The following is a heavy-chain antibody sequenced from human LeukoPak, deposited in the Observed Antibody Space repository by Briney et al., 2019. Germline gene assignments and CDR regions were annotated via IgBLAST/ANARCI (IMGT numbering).Heavy chain of an antibody. V-gene: IGHV3-64*04. Sequence: GGSLRLSCSASGFTFSSYAMHWVRQAPGKGLEYVSAISSSGCSTYDADSVKGRFTISRDNSNNTLYLQMNSLRAEDTAVYYCAKFDYGLGRHIDYWGQGTLVTVSS. J-gene: IGHJ4*02. D-gene: IGHD3-10*01. CDR1: GFTFSSYA. CDR2: ISSSGCST. CDR3: AKFDYGLGRHIDY.